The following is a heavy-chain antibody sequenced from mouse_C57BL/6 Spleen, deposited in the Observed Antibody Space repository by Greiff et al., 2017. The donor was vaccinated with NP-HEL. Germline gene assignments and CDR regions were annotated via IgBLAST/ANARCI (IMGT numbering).Heavy chain of an antibody. V-gene: IGHV1-82*01. D-gene: IGHD1-1*01. CDR1: GYAFSSSW. Sequence: QVQLQQSGPELVKPGASVKISCKASGYAFSSSWMNWVKQRPGKGLEWIGRIYPGDGDTNYNGKFKGKATLTADKSSSTAYMQLSSLTSEDSAVYFCAREDTTGWAMDYWGQGTSVTVSS. CDR2: IYPGDGDT. J-gene: IGHJ4*01. CDR3: AREDTTGWAMDY.